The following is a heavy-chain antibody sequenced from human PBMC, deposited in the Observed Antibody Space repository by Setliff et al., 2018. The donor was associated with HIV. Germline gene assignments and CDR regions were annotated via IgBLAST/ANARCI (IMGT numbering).Heavy chain of an antibody. J-gene: IGHJ6*02. V-gene: IGHV3-48*01. Sequence: LSCAASGFTFSSYSMNGVRQAPGKGLGWVSSISSSSSTIYYADSVKGRFTISSDNAKNSLYLQMNSLRAEDTAVYYCAREGAPEHGMDVWGQGTTVTVSS. D-gene: IGHD1-1*01. CDR2: ISSSSSTI. CDR1: GFTFSSYS. CDR3: AREGAPEHGMDV.